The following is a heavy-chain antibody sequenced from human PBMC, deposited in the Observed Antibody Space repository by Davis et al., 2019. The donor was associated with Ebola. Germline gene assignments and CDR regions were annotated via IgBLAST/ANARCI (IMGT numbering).Heavy chain of an antibody. CDR3: ARDLPSSGLNNYYYVMDV. D-gene: IGHD6-25*01. CDR2: ISAYNGNT. V-gene: IGHV1-18*01. J-gene: IGHJ6*02. Sequence: AASVKVSCKASGYTFISYGFSWVRQAPGQGLEWMGWISAYNGNTKYAQNFHGRVTMTTDTSTSTAYMELRSLRSDDTAVYYCARDLPSSGLNNYYYVMDVWGQGTTVTVSS. CDR1: GYTFISYG.